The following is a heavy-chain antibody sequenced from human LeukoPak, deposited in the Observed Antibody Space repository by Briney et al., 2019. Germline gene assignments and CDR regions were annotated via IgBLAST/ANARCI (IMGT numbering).Heavy chain of an antibody. V-gene: IGHV3-23*01. J-gene: IGHJ4*02. CDR3: AAYYTSSDY. D-gene: IGHD3-3*01. Sequence: TGGSLRLSCAASGFSFSSYAMSWVRQAPGKGLEWVSAISISGGSTYYADSVKGRFTISRDNSKNTMYLQMDSLRAEDTAVYYCAAYYTSSDYWGQGTLVTVSS. CDR2: ISISGGST. CDR1: GFSFSSYA.